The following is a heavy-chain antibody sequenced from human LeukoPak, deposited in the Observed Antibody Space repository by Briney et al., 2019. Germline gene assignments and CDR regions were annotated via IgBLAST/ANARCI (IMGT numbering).Heavy chain of an antibody. J-gene: IGHJ5*02. V-gene: IGHV1-58*02. CDR1: GFTFTSSA. CDR3: ARDGVVRGGNWFDP. Sequence: ASVKVSCKASGFTFTSSAMQWVRQARGQRLEWIGWIVVGSGNTNYAQKFQGRVTMTRDTSTSTVYMELSSLRSEDTAVYYCARDGVVRGGNWFDPWGQGTLVTVSS. D-gene: IGHD3-10*01. CDR2: IVVGSGNT.